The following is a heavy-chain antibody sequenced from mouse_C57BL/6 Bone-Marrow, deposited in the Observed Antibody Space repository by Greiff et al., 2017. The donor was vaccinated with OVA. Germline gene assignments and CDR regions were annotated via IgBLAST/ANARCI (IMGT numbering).Heavy chain of an antibody. CDR3: ARGSSYGYAMDY. J-gene: IGHJ4*01. D-gene: IGHD1-1*01. CDR2: ISYSGST. Sequence: ESGPGLAKPSQTLSLTCSVTGYSITSDYWNWIRKFPGNKLEYMGYISYSGSTYYNPSLNSRISITRDTSKNQYYLQLKSVTTEATATYAGARGSSYGYAMDYWGQGTSVTVSS. V-gene: IGHV3-8*01. CDR1: GYSITSDY.